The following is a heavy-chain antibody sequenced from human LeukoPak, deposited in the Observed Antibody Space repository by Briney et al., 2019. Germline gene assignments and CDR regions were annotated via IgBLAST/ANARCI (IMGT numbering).Heavy chain of an antibody. CDR2: IKSDGSST. CDR3: ARGGDSSNWYPGYFDY. CDR1: GFTFSNYW. D-gene: IGHD6-13*01. V-gene: IGHV3-74*01. Sequence: GGSLRLSCAASGFTFSNYWMHWVRQAPGKGPVWVSRIKSDGSSTRFADSVQGRFTISRDNGKNTLYLQMNSLRAEDTAGYYCARGGDSSNWYPGYFDYWGQGALVTVSS. J-gene: IGHJ4*02.